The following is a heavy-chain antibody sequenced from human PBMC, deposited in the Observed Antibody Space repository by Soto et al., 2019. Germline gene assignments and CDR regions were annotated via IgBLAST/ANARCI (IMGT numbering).Heavy chain of an antibody. CDR1: GFTFSSYW. J-gene: IGHJ4*02. CDR3: ARSITGYSYADS. Sequence: EVQLVESGGGLVQPGGSLRLSCAASGFTFSSYWMHWVRQAPGKGLVWVSRINSDGSSTVYVDSVKGRFTISRDNAKNTLYLQMNSLRAEDTAVYSCARSITGYSYADSWGQGTLVTVSS. D-gene: IGHD5-18*01. CDR2: INSDGSST. V-gene: IGHV3-74*01.